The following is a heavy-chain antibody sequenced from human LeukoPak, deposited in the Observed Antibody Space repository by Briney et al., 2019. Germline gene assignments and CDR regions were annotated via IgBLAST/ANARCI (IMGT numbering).Heavy chain of an antibody. CDR1: GGSFSGYY. V-gene: IGHV4-34*01. J-gene: IGHJ4*02. CDR2: INHSGST. CDR3: ARGEWSYCGGDCYLFDY. D-gene: IGHD2-21*02. Sequence: SETLSLTCAVYGGSFSGYYWSWIRQPPGKGLEWIGEINHSGSTNYNPSLKSRVTISVDTSKNQFSLKLSSVTAEDTAVYYCARGEWSYCGGDCYLFDYWGQGTLVTVSS.